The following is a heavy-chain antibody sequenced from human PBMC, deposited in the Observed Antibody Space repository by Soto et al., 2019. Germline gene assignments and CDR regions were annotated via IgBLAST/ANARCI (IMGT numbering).Heavy chain of an antibody. CDR1: GFTFSSYG. V-gene: IGHV3-30*18. D-gene: IGHD4-17*01. J-gene: IGHJ6*02. Sequence: QVQLVESGGGVVQPGRSLRLSCAASGFTFSSYGMHWVRQAPGKGLEWVAVISYVGSNKYYADSVKGRFTISRDNSKNTLYLQMNSLRAEDTAVYYCAKEHDYGDYVLDHYGMDVWGQGTTVTVSS. CDR3: AKEHDYGDYVLDHYGMDV. CDR2: ISYVGSNK.